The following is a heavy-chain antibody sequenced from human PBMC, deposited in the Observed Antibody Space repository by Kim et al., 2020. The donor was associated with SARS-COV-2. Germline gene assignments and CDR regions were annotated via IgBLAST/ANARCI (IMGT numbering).Heavy chain of an antibody. Sequence: GGSLRLSCATSGFTFSRYALIWVRQASGKGLEWVSAISGSGRNTYYADSVKGRFTISRDDSKKTLFLQMSSLRADDTAVYYCAKDLSESITWYGGIGTWGRGTLVTVSS. CDR3: AKDLSESITWYGGIGT. J-gene: IGHJ5*02. D-gene: IGHD3-10*01. V-gene: IGHV3-23*01. CDR1: GFTFSRYA. CDR2: ISGSGRNT.